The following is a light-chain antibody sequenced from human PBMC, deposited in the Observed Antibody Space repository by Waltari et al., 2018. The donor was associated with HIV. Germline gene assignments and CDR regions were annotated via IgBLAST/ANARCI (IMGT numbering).Light chain of an antibody. CDR2: VGTGGIVG. CDR3: GAEHGSGSNLVVV. V-gene: IGLV9-49*01. J-gene: IGLJ2*01. CDR1: SGYSHYK. Sequence: QPVLTQPPSASASLGASVTLTCTLSSGYSHYKVDLYQQRPGKSPRFVMRVGTGGIVGTKGDGKSDRGSGWGSGLNGYRTIKNSEEEDEGDYEGGAEHGSGSNLVVVFGGGTKLTVL.